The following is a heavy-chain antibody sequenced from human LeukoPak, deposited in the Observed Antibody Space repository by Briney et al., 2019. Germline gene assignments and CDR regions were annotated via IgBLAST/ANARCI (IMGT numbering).Heavy chain of an antibody. D-gene: IGHD2-2*02. Sequence: GGSLRLSCAASGFTFSSYDMHWVRQATGKGLEWASAIGTAGDTYYPGSVKGRFTISRENAKNSLYLQMNSLRAGDTAVYYCARSGSHLFCSSTSCYTTYYYGMDVWGQGTTVTVSS. CDR2: IGTAGDT. J-gene: IGHJ6*02. CDR3: ARSGSHLFCSSTSCYTTYYYGMDV. CDR1: GFTFSSYD. V-gene: IGHV3-13*01.